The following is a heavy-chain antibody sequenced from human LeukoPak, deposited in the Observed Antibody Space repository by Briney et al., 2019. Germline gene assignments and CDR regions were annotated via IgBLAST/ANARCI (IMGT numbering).Heavy chain of an antibody. V-gene: IGHV4-59*01. CDR3: ARVDIAVAGTFDDAFDI. D-gene: IGHD6-19*01. CDR2: IYYSGST. J-gene: IGHJ3*02. CDR1: GGSISSYY. Sequence: SETLSLTCTVSGGSISSYYWSWIRQPPGKGLEWIGYIYYSGSTNYNPSLKSRVTISVDTSKNQFSLKLSSVTAADTAVYYCARVDIAVAGTFDDAFDIWGQGTMVTVSS.